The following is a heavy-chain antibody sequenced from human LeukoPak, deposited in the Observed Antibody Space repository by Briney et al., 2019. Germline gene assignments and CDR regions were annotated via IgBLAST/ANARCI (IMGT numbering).Heavy chain of an antibody. D-gene: IGHD6-19*01. CDR2: ISGSGGST. J-gene: IGHJ4*02. Sequence: GGSLRLSCAASGFTFSSYAMSWVRQAPGKGLEWVSTISGSGGSTYYADSVKGRFTISRDNSKNTLYLQMNSLRAEDTAVYYCAKPPPPYSSGWYSAFDYWGQGTLVTVSS. CDR3: AKPPPPYSSGWYSAFDY. CDR1: GFTFSSYA. V-gene: IGHV3-23*01.